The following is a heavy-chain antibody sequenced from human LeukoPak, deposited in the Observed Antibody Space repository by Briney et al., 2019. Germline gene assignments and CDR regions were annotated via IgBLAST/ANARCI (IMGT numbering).Heavy chain of an antibody. D-gene: IGHD3-10*02. CDR1: GFNFDRYT. CDR3: AKELDTMFFDY. J-gene: IGHJ4*02. V-gene: IGHV3-43*01. Sequence: GGSLGLSCATSGFNFDRYTIHWVRQAPGKGLEWVSLAGWAGGTTFYSDSVRGRFTISRDSGRKSVYLQMNSLTTDDTAFYFCAKELDTMFFDYWGQGALVTVSS. CDR2: AGWAGGTT.